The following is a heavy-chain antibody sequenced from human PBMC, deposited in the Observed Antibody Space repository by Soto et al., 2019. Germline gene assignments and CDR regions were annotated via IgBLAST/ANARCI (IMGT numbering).Heavy chain of an antibody. CDR1: GFAFSTYA. D-gene: IGHD2-2*01. CDR3: AKDRLYGYQPFDS. J-gene: IGHJ4*02. CDR2: ISGSGAGT. V-gene: IGHV3-23*01. Sequence: EVQLLESGGGLVQPGGSLRLSCAASGFAFSTYAMNWVRQAPGKGLEWVSSISGSGAGTYYADSVKGRFTISRDNSKNTLYLQMNSLRAEDAAVYYCAKDRLYGYQPFDSWGQGTLVAASS.